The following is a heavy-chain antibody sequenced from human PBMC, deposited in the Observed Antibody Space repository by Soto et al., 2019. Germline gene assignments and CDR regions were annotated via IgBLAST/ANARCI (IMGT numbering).Heavy chain of an antibody. V-gene: IGHV1-69*13. CDR2: IIPIFGTA. CDR3: AKVRYSSPMGYYYGMDV. J-gene: IGHJ6*02. Sequence: SVKVSCKASRVAFSKFIVTWVRQAPGLGLEWVGGIIPIFGTANYAQKFQGRVTITADESTSTSYLEVNNLRSEDTAVYYCAKVRYSSPMGYYYGMDVWGQGTTVTVS. CDR1: RVAFSKFI. D-gene: IGHD6-19*01.